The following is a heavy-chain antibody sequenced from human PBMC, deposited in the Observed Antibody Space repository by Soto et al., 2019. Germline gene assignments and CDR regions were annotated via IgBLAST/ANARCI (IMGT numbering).Heavy chain of an antibody. D-gene: IGHD3-10*01. CDR2: VSGSGAST. V-gene: IGHV3-23*01. CDR1: GFSFGSYA. Sequence: EVQVLESGGGLVQPGGSLRLSCAASGFSFGSYAMSWVRQAPGKGLEWVSGVSGSGASTSYADSVKGRFIISRDNSNNTLYLQMNSLRAEDTAVYFCAKEQWFGESLARNWFDPWGQGTRVTVSS. J-gene: IGHJ5*02. CDR3: AKEQWFGESLARNWFDP.